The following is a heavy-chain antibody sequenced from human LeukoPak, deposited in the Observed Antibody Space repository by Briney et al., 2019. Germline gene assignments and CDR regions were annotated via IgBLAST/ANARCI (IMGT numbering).Heavy chain of an antibody. CDR1: GYTFTSYG. CDR2: ISAYNGNT. V-gene: IGHV1-18*04. J-gene: IGHJ6*04. CDR3: ARDSDWNTVNYYYGMDV. D-gene: IGHD1/OR15-1a*01. Sequence: ASVKVSCKASGYTFTSYGISWVRQAPGQGLEWMGWISAYNGNTNYAQKLQGRVTMTTDTSTSTAYMELRSLRSDDTAVYYCARDSDWNTVNYYYGMDVWGKGTTVTVS.